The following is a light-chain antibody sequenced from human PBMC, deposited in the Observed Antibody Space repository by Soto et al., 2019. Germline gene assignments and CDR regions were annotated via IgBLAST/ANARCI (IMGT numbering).Light chain of an antibody. CDR2: GDN. J-gene: IGLJ2*01. CDR1: ASSIGTNT. Sequence: QSVLTQPHSASGTPGQRVTISCSGSASSIGTNTVNWYRQLPGTAPKLLIYGDNQRPSGVPDRFSGSKSGTSASLAISGLQSEDEAEYYCAAWDGSLNNVLFGGGTKLTVL. V-gene: IGLV1-44*01. CDR3: AAWDGSLNNVL.